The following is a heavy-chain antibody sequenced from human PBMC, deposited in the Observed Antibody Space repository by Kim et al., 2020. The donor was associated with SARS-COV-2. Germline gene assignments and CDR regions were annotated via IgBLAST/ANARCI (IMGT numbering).Heavy chain of an antibody. CDR2: VSYDETNR. V-gene: IGHV3-30-3*01. CDR3: VAEDYNYVFEI. Sequence: GGSLRLSCAASGFRFTSYTMHWVRQAPGKALEWVALVSYDETNRDYAGAVKGRFTVSRDNSKNTLFLHMNSLRPDDTSTYYCVAEDYNYVFEIWGKGQWSLSL. CDR1: GFRFTSYT. J-gene: IGHJ3*02. D-gene: IGHD4-4*01.